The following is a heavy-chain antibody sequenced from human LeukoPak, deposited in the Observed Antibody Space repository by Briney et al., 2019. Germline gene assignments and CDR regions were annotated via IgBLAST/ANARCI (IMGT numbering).Heavy chain of an antibody. CDR2: IYYSAST. CDR3: ASPDPSSGYTYYMDV. D-gene: IGHD3-22*01. V-gene: IGHV4-39*01. CDR1: GGSISSSSYY. Sequence: SETLSLTCTVSGGSISSSSYYWGWIRQPPGKGLEWIGIIYYSASTSYHPSLKSPVTISVDTSKNQFSLKPSSVTAADTAVYYCASPDPSSGYTYYMDVWGKGTTVTVSS. J-gene: IGHJ6*03.